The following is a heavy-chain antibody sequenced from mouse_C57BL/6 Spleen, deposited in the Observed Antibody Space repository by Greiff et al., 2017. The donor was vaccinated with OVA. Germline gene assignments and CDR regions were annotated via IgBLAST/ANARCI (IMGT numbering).Heavy chain of an antibody. CDR2: ISSGSSTI. J-gene: IGHJ1*03. D-gene: IGHD1-1*01. CDR3: ARFPSYGSSYWYFDV. CDR1: GFTFSDYG. V-gene: IGHV5-17*01. Sequence: EVMLVESGGGLVKPGGSLKLSCAASGFTFSDYGMHWVRQAPEKGLEWVAYISSGSSTIYYADTVKGRFTISRDNAKNTLFLQMTSLRSEDTAMYYCARFPSYGSSYWYFDVWGTGTTVTVSS.